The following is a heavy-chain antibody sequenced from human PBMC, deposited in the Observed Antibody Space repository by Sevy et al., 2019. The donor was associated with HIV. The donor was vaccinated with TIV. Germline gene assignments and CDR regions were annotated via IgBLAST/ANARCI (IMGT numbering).Heavy chain of an antibody. V-gene: IGHV3-33*01. J-gene: IGHJ6*02. D-gene: IGHD3-10*01. CDR2: IWYDGSNK. Sequence: GGSVRLSCAASGFTFSSYGMHWVRQAPGKGLEWVAVIWYDGSNKYYADSVKGRFTISRDNSKNTLYLQMNSLRAEDTAVYYCARVPRSITMVRGVPHYYYYGMDVWGQGTTVTVSS. CDR3: ARVPRSITMVRGVPHYYYYGMDV. CDR1: GFTFSSYG.